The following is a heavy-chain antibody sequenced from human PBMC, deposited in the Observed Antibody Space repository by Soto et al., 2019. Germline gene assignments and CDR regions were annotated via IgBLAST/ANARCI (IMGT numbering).Heavy chain of an antibody. V-gene: IGHV3-23*01. CDR3: ARVFVAAAGTVGY. Sequence: GGSLRLSCAASGFTFGSYAMSWVRQAPGKGLEWVSLISGTGDSSEYANSVKGRFTISRDYSKTTVFLQMNSLRAEDTAVYFCARVFVAAAGTVGYWGQGTLVTVSS. D-gene: IGHD6-13*01. CDR1: GFTFGSYA. J-gene: IGHJ4*02. CDR2: ISGTGDSS.